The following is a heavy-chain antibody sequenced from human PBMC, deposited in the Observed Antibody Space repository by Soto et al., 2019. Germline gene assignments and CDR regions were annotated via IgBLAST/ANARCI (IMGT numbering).Heavy chain of an antibody. J-gene: IGHJ6*02. CDR3: ARGMALGYCSGGSCYRLDYYYGMDV. V-gene: IGHV1-18*04. CDR2: ISAYNGNT. CDR1: GYTFTSYG. D-gene: IGHD2-15*01. Sequence: ASVKVSCKASGYTFTSYGISWVRQAPGQGLEWMGWISAYNGNTNYAQKLQGRVTMTTDTSTSTAYMELRSLRSDDTAAYYCARGMALGYCSGGSCYRLDYYYGMDVWGQGTTVTVSS.